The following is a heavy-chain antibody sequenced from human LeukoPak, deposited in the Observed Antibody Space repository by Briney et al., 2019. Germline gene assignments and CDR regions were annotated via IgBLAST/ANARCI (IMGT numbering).Heavy chain of an antibody. D-gene: IGHD5-18*01. CDR1: AFPFSSYS. Sequence: GGSLRLSCAASAFPFSSYSMNWVRQAPGKGLEWVSYISSSSSTIYYADSVEGRFTISRDNAKNSLYLQMNSLRAEDTAVYYCARGWDTAMVSSKHFDYWGQGTLVTVSS. V-gene: IGHV3-48*01. J-gene: IGHJ4*02. CDR3: ARGWDTAMVSSKHFDY. CDR2: ISSSSSTI.